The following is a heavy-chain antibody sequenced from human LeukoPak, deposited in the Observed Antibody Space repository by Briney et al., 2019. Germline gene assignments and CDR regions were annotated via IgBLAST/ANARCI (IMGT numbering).Heavy chain of an antibody. CDR3: ARRNSNGNYYMDV. D-gene: IGHD1-26*01. CDR2: IYYSGST. V-gene: IGHV4-59*05. J-gene: IGHJ6*03. Sequence: SETLSLTCTVSRGSISPYFWSWIRQPPGKGLEWIGSIYYSGSTYYNPPLKSRVTISVDTSKNQFSLKLSSVTAADTAVYYCARRNSNGNYYMDVWGKGTTVTVSS. CDR1: RGSISPYF.